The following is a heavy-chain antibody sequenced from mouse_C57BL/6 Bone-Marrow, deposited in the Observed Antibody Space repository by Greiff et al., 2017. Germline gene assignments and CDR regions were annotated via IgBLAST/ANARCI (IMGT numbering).Heavy chain of an antibody. V-gene: IGHV1-81*01. J-gene: IGHJ2*01. CDR2: IYPRSGNT. D-gene: IGHD2-3*01. CDR3: ARGAYDPYYFDY. Sequence: VQRVESGAELARPGASVKLSCKASGYTFTSYGISWVKQRTGQGLEWIGEIYPRSGNTYYNEKFKGKATLTADKSSSTAYMELRSLTSEDSAVYFCARGAYDPYYFDYWGQGTTLTVSS. CDR1: GYTFTSYG.